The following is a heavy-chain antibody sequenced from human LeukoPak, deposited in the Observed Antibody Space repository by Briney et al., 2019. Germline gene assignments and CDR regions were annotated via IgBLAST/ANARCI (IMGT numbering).Heavy chain of an antibody. CDR1: GYGFTSYW. D-gene: IGHD3-10*01. J-gene: IGHJ4*02. CDR2: IYPGDSDT. V-gene: IGHV5-51*01. CDR3: ARIGSGSYALDY. Sequence: GASLQISCKGSGYGFTSYWIAWGRQLPGKGLEWMGIIYPGDSDTRSSPSFQGQVTISVDKSTTTAYLQWSSLKASDTAIYYCARIGSGSYALDYWGQGTLVTVSS.